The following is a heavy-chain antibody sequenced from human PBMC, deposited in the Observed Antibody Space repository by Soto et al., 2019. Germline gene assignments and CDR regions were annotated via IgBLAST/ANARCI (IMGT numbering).Heavy chain of an antibody. J-gene: IGHJ1*01. V-gene: IGHV3-33*01. CDR1: GFTFSSYG. CDR3: ARDGAQWEEYFQH. D-gene: IGHD1-26*01. Sequence: GGSLRLSCAASGFTFSSYGMHWVRQAPGKGLERVAVIWYDGSNKYYADSVKGRFTISRDNSKNTLYLQMNSLRAEDTAVYYCARDGAQWEEYFQHWGQGTLVTVSS. CDR2: IWYDGSNK.